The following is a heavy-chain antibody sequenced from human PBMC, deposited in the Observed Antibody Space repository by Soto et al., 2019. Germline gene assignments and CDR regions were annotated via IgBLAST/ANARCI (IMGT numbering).Heavy chain of an antibody. V-gene: IGHV1-69*13. CDR3: ARVTPGYCSGGSCYHSAFDI. Sequence: ASVKVSGKASGGTFSSYAISWVRQAPGQGLEWMGGIIPIFGTANYAQKFQGRVTITADESTSTAYMELSSLRSEDTAVYYCARVTPGYCSGGSCYHSAFDIWGQGTMVTVSS. CDR1: GGTFSSYA. D-gene: IGHD2-15*01. CDR2: IIPIFGTA. J-gene: IGHJ3*02.